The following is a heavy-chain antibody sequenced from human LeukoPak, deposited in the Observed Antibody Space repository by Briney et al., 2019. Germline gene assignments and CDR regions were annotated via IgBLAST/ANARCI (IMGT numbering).Heavy chain of an antibody. CDR2: ISSSSSYI. CDR3: ARAGPRCGGDCYSYYFDY. Sequence: GGSLRLSCAASGFTFSSYSMNWVRQARGKGLEWVSSISSSSSYIYYADSVKGRFTISRDNAKNSLYLQMNSLRAEDTAVYYCARAGPRCGGDCYSYYFDYWGQGTLVTVSS. J-gene: IGHJ4*02. CDR1: GFTFSSYS. D-gene: IGHD2-21*02. V-gene: IGHV3-21*01.